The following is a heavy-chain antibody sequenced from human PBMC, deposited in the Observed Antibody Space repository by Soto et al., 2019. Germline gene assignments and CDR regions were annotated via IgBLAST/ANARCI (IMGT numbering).Heavy chain of an antibody. CDR3: SRGVITFGGVIGNYFDY. J-gene: IGHJ4*02. D-gene: IGHD3-16*02. CDR2: INPNSGGT. CDR1: GYTFTGYY. Sequence: ASVKVSCKASGYTFTGYYMHWVRQAPGQGLEWMGWINPNSGGTNYAQKFQGWVTMTRDTSISIAYMELSRLRSDDTAVYFCSRGVITFGGVIGNYFDYWGQGTLVTVSS. V-gene: IGHV1-2*04.